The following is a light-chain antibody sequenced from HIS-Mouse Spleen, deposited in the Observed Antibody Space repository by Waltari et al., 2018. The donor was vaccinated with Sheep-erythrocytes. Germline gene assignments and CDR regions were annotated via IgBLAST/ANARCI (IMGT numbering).Light chain of an antibody. J-gene: IGLJ3*02. CDR3: NSRHSSGNHWV. CDR1: SLSSYY. CDR2: GKN. Sequence: SSELTQVPAVSVALGQTVRIPCQGDSLSSYYASWYQQKPGQAPVLVIYGKNNRPSGIPDRFSGSSSGNTASLTITGAQAEDEADYYCNSRHSSGNHWVFGGGTKLTVL. V-gene: IGLV3-19*01.